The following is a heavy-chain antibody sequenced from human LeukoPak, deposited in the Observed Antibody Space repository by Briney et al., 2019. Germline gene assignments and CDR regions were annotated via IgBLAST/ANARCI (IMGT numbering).Heavy chain of an antibody. CDR3: ARPPSSSGRDY. Sequence: GESLKISCKGSGYSSTSYWLGWVRQMPGKGLEWMGIIYPGDSDTRYSPSFQGQVTISADTSISTAYLQWSSLKASDTAMYYCARPPSSSGRDYWGQGTLVTVSS. CDR2: IYPGDSDT. V-gene: IGHV5-51*01. J-gene: IGHJ4*02. CDR1: GYSSTSYW. D-gene: IGHD6-6*01.